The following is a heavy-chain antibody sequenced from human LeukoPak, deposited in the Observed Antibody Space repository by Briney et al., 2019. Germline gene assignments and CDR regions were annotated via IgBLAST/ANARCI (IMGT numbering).Heavy chain of an antibody. D-gene: IGHD1-26*01. V-gene: IGHV3-7*01. Sequence: GGSLRLSCAASGFTFSSYWMSWVRQAPGKGLEWVANIKQDGSEKYYVDSVKGRFTISRDNAKNSLYLQMNSLRAEDTAVYYCARGEVGAYGLDFDYWGQGTLVTVSS. CDR2: IKQDGSEK. CDR1: GFTFSSYW. J-gene: IGHJ4*02. CDR3: ARGEVGAYGLDFDY.